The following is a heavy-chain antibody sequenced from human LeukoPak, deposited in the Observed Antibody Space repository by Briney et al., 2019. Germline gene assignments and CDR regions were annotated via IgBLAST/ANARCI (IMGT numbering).Heavy chain of an antibody. D-gene: IGHD7-27*01. CDR1: GFTFSDYW. CDR3: AKDGSWGWSQHDH. Sequence: PGGSLRLSCAASGFTFSDYWMLCVRQAPGKGLEWVAGITDNGGERNYADSVKGRFTISRDNSKSTLDLQMNSLRAEDTTLYYCAKDGSWGWSQHDHWGQGILVTVSS. J-gene: IGHJ4*02. V-gene: IGHV3-23*01. CDR2: ITDNGGER.